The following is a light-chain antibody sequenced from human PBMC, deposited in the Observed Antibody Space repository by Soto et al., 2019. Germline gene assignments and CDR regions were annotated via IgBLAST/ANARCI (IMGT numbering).Light chain of an antibody. CDR2: KAS. CDR1: QSISSR. CDR3: QPYNSYWT. Sequence: DIQMTQSPSTLSASVRDRVTITCRASQSISSRLAWYQQKPGKAPKLLIYKASSLESGVPSRFSGSGSGTEFTLPISSLQPDDFATYYCQPYNSYWTFGQGTKVDIK. J-gene: IGKJ1*01. V-gene: IGKV1-5*03.